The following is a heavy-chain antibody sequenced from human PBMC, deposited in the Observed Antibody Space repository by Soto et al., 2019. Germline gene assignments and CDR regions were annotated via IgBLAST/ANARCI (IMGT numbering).Heavy chain of an antibody. CDR3: ARDGGAGGHILGGARDV. CDR2: ISARNGNT. J-gene: IGHJ6*02. Sequence: QAHLVQSGGEVRQPGAAVKLSCKASGYIFSSYYISWVRQAPGQGLEWMGWISARNGNTIYAEKLQGRDTMTTDTPTTTACIELRSLRSDAGDVYYWARDGGAGGHILGGARDVWGQGTTVTVSS. D-gene: IGHD2-15*01. CDR1: GYIFSSYY. V-gene: IGHV1-18*01.